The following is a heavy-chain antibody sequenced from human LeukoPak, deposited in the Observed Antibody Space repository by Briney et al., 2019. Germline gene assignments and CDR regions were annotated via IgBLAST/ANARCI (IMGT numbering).Heavy chain of an antibody. CDR3: ARRVGSSSWYWFDP. Sequence: SETLSLTCTVSGGSISSYYWSWIRQPPGKGLEWIGYIYTSGSTNYNPSLKSRVTISVDTSKNQFSLKLSSVTAADTAVYYCARRVGSSSWYWFDPWGQGTLVTVSS. D-gene: IGHD6-13*01. V-gene: IGHV4-4*09. J-gene: IGHJ5*02. CDR2: IYTSGST. CDR1: GGSISSYY.